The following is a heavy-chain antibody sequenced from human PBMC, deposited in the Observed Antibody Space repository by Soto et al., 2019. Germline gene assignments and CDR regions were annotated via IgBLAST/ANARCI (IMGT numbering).Heavy chain of an antibody. Sequence: QVQLQESGPGLVKPSQTLSLTCTVSGGSISSGGYYWSWIRQHPGKGLEWIGYIYYSGSTYYNPSRKSGVTIPVARAKNQFSLKLSSVTAADTAVYYCARTGYYYEADYWGQGTLVTVSS. CDR1: GGSISSGGYY. CDR2: IYYSGST. V-gene: IGHV4-31*03. D-gene: IGHD3-22*01. J-gene: IGHJ4*02. CDR3: ARTGYYYEADY.